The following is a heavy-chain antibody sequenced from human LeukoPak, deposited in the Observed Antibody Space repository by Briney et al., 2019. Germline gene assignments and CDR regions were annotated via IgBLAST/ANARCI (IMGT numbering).Heavy chain of an antibody. Sequence: PSETLSLTCAVYGGSFSGYYWSWIRQPPGKGLEWIGEINHSGSTNYNPSLKSRVTISVDTSKNQFSLKLSSVTAADTAVYYCAREGGWGNIPVAGSYYWDQGTLVTVSS. V-gene: IGHV4-34*01. CDR2: INHSGST. CDR1: GGSFSGYY. D-gene: IGHD6-19*01. J-gene: IGHJ4*02. CDR3: AREGGWGNIPVAGSYY.